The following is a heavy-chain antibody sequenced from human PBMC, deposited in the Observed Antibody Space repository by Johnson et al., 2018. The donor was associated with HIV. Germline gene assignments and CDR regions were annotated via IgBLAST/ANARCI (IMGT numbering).Heavy chain of an antibody. D-gene: IGHD6-13*01. CDR3: AKGRIAAAGTGVDAFDI. CDR2: ISGSGGST. J-gene: IGHJ3*02. CDR1: GLTFSSYA. V-gene: IGHV3-23*04. Sequence: VQLVESGGGLVQPGGSLRLSCAASGLTFSSYAMSWVRQAPGKGLEWVSAISGSGGSTYYADSVKGRFTISRDNSKNTLYLQMNSLRAEDTAVYYCAKGRIAAAGTGVDAFDIWGQGTMVTVSS.